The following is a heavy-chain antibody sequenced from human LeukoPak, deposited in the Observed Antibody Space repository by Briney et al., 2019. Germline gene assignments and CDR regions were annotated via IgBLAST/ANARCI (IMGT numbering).Heavy chain of an antibody. CDR2: ISSSSSYI. CDR1: GFTFSSYS. V-gene: IGHV3-21*01. D-gene: IGHD6-6*01. Sequence: MTGGSLRPSCAASGFTFSSYSMNWVRQAPGKGLEWVSSISSSSSYIYYADSVKGRFTISRDNAKNSLYLQMNSLRAEDTAVYYCARDHSSSSPFDYWGQGTLVTVSS. CDR3: ARDHSSSSPFDY. J-gene: IGHJ4*02.